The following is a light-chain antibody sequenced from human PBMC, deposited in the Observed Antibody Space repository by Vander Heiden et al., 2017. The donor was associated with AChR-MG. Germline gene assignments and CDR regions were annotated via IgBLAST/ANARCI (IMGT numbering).Light chain of an antibody. V-gene: IGKV3-20*01. CDR3: QQYGSSPGT. CDR1: QSVSGSY. Sequence: EIVLSQSPPTLSFSPAERHTLSCRSSQSVSGSYLAWYQQKPGQAPRLLIYGASSSATGIPDRVSGSGSGTDFTRTISSLEPEDFAVYCCQQYGSSPGTFGQGTKVEIK. J-gene: IGKJ1*01. CDR2: GAS.